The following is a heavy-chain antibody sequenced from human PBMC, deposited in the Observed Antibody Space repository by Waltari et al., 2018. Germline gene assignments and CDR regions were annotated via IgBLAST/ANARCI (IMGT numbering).Heavy chain of an antibody. Sequence: QVKLQESGPGLVRPSETLSLTCLVSTPSLKSGFYWGWLRLPPGKGLGWIGRVYHSGTTYYNPSLSSRVTISVDTSKNQVFLRLASVTAADTGMYYCARDHSTSWSHDAYDVWGPGTMVTVAS. CDR3: ARDHSTSWSHDAYDV. CDR1: TPSLKSGFY. V-gene: IGHV4-38-2*02. CDR2: VYHSGTT. J-gene: IGHJ3*01. D-gene: IGHD2-2*01.